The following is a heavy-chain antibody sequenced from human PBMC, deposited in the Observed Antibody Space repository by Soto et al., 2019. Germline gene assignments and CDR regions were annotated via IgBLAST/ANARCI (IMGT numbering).Heavy chain of an antibody. CDR1: GFASNNYA. V-gene: IGHV3-23*01. CDR3: VKDGGCPCYIGCWFDS. CDR2: ISGSGATT. J-gene: IGHJ5*01. D-gene: IGHD2-15*01. Sequence: EVQLLESGGGLVQPGGSLRLSCEASGFASNNYALTWVRQAPGKGLEWVSSISGSGATTDYADSVKGRFTLSRDNSQNTLYRQMSSLCSEDTAIYYCVKDGGCPCYIGCWFDSWGQGTLVTVSS.